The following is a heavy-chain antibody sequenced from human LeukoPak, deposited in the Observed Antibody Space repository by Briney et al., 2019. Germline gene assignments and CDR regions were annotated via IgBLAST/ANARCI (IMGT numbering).Heavy chain of an antibody. CDR2: IGIRGDT. CDR1: GFTFIDYD. CDR3: ARAAAAGPFDY. J-gene: IGHJ4*02. Sequence: GGSLRLSCAASGFTFIDYDMHWVRQVIGKGLEWVSAIGIRGDTHYSGSVKGRFTISRDNSKNTVYLQMNSLRAEDTGVYYCARAAAAGPFDYWGQGTLVTVSS. D-gene: IGHD6-13*01. V-gene: IGHV3-13*01.